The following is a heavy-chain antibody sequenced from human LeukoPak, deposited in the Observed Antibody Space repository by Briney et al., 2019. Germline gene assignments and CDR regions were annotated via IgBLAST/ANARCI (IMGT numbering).Heavy chain of an antibody. CDR1: GFTFSSYA. V-gene: IGHV3-23*03. Sequence: PGGSLRLSCAPSGFTFSSYAMSWVRQAPGKGLEWVSGISSGGSGIYYADSVKGRFTISGDNSKNTLNLQMNSLRVEDTAVYYCAKKGLVGATDLRAFDYWGQGTLVTVSS. CDR2: ISSGGSGI. CDR3: AKKGLVGATDLRAFDY. D-gene: IGHD1-26*01. J-gene: IGHJ4*02.